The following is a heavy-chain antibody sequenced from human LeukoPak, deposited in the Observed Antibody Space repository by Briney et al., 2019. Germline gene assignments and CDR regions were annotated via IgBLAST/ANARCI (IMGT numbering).Heavy chain of an antibody. J-gene: IGHJ4*02. D-gene: IGHD2-2*02. CDR1: GGSFSGYY. CDR3: ASQRKFSSTSCYKRFDY. CDR2: INHSGST. V-gene: IGHV4-34*01. Sequence: PSETLSLTCAVYGGSFSGYYWSWIRQPPGKGLEWIGEINHSGSTNYNPSLKSRVTISVDTSKNQFSLKLSSVTAADTAVYYCASQRKFSSTSCYKRFDYWGRGTLVTVSS.